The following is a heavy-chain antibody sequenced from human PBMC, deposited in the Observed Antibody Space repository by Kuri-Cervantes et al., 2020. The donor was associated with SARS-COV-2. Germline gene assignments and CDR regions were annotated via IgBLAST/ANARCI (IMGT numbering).Heavy chain of an antibody. V-gene: IGHV4-59*08. CDR3: ARGTDGIDY. D-gene: IGHD1-1*01. Sequence: SETLSLTCTVSGGSISSHYWSWIRQPPGKGLEWIGYIYYSGSTNYNPSLKSRVTISVDTSKNQFSLKLSSVTAADTAVYYCARGTDGIDYWGQGTLVTVSS. CDR1: GGSISSHY. CDR2: IYYSGST. J-gene: IGHJ4*02.